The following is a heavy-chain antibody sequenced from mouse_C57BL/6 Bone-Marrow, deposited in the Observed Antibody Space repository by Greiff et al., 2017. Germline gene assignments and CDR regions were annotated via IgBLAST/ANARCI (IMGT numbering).Heavy chain of an antibody. D-gene: IGHD2-4*01. CDR3: ARAMITTFFDY. CDR2: IDPSDSYN. J-gene: IGHJ2*01. CDR1: GYTFTSYW. Sequence: VQLQQPGAELVRPGTSVTLSCKASGYTFTSYWMHWVKQRPGQGLEWIGVIDPSDSYNNYNKKFKGKATLTVDTSYSTCYMQRSRLTSENSAVYYCARAMITTFFDYWGQGTTLTVSS. V-gene: IGHV1-59*01.